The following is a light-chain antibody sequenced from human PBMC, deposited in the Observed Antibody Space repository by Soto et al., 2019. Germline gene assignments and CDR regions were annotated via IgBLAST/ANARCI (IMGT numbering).Light chain of an antibody. V-gene: IGKV3-20*01. CDR1: QSVTSNY. Sequence: EIVLTQSPGTLSLSPGERATLSCRASQSVTSNYLAWYQQKPGQAPRLLIFGASSRATGIPDKFSGSGSGTDFTLTISRLEPEDFAVYYCQQDGRTFGPGTKVDIK. CDR2: GAS. CDR3: QQDGRT. J-gene: IGKJ3*01.